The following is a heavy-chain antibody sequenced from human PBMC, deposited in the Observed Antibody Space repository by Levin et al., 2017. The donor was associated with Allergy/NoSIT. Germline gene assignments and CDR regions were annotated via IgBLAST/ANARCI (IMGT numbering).Heavy chain of an antibody. CDR1: GGSISSYY. CDR3: AGTTVTTNIDY. CDR2: IYYSGST. Sequence: GSLRLSCTVSGGSISSYYWSWIRQPPGKGLEWIGFIYYSGSTNYNPSLKSRVTISVDTSKNQFSLKLSSVTAADTAVYYCAGTTVTTNIDYWGQGTLVTVSS. D-gene: IGHD4-17*01. J-gene: IGHJ4*02. V-gene: IGHV4-59*08.